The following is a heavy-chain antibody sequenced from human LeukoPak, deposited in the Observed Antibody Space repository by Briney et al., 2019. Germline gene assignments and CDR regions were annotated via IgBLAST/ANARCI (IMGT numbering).Heavy chain of an antibody. CDR2: ISWDGGST. D-gene: IGHD3-22*01. Sequence: GGSLRLSCAASGFTFDDYAMDWVREAPGEGLEWVSLISWDGGSTYYADSVKSRFTISRDNSKNSLYLQMNSLRAEDTALYYCAPGDYYDSSGPGSYPWGQGTLVTVSS. V-gene: IGHV3-43D*03. J-gene: IGHJ4*02. CDR1: GFTFDDYA. CDR3: APGDYYDSSGPGSYP.